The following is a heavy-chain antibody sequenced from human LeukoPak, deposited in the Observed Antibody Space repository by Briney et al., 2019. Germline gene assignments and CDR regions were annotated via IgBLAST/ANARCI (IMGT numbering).Heavy chain of an antibody. Sequence: GGSLRLSCAASGFTFSTYEMQWVRQAPGKGLEWVSCISPSSSATYYADSVKGRFTISRDNAKNSLYLQMNSLRAEDTAVYYCARGRGIYTWGQGTLVTVSS. CDR1: GFTFSTYE. V-gene: IGHV3-48*03. CDR2: ISPSSSAT. J-gene: IGHJ5*02. CDR3: ARGRGIYT. D-gene: IGHD1-26*01.